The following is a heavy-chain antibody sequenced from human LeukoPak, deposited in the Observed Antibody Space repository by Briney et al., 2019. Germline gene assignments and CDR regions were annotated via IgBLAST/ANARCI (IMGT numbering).Heavy chain of an antibody. CDR3: ARLESGGSYWFDP. CDR2: IYYSGST. V-gene: IGHV4-39*01. D-gene: IGHD3-10*01. Sequence: SETLSLTCTVSGGSIISSSYYWGWIRQPPGKGLEWIGSIYYSGSTYYNPSLKSRVTISVDTSKNQFSLKLSSVTAADTAVYYCARLESGGSYWFDPWGQATLVTVSS. J-gene: IGHJ5*02. CDR1: GGSIISSSYY.